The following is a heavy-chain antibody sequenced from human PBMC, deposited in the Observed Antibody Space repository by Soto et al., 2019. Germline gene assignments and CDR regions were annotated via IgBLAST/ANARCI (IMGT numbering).Heavy chain of an antibody. J-gene: IGHJ6*02. CDR3: ASPASDFWSGYPYGMDV. CDR1: GGTFSSYA. D-gene: IGHD3-3*01. Sequence: SVKVSCKASGGTFSSYAISWVRQAPGQGLEWMGGIIPIFGTANCAQKFQGRVTITADESTSTAYMELSSLRSEDTAVYYCASPASDFWSGYPYGMDVWGQRTTVTVSS. CDR2: IIPIFGTA. V-gene: IGHV1-69*13.